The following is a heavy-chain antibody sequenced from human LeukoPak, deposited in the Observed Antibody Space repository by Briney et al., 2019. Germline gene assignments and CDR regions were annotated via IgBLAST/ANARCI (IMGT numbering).Heavy chain of an antibody. D-gene: IGHD2-2*01. CDR3: ARGRFRGIRMPTTDFDY. CDR1: GYTFTGYY. J-gene: IGHJ4*02. Sequence: GASVKVSCKASGYTFTGYYMHWVRQAPGQGLEWMGWISAYNGNTNYAQKLQGRVTMTTDTSTSTAYMELRSLRSDDTAVYYCARGRFRGIRMPTTDFDYWGQGTLVTVSS. CDR2: ISAYNGNT. V-gene: IGHV1-18*04.